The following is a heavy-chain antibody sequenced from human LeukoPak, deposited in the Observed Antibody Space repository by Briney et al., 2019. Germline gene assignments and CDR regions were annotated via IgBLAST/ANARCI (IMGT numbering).Heavy chain of an antibody. CDR1: GFSFSSYE. V-gene: IGHV3-48*03. CDR3: AKCESSSSHYRLLDY. J-gene: IGHJ4*02. CDR2: ISSSGRTI. D-gene: IGHD6-13*01. Sequence: GGSLRLSCAASGFSFSSYEMNWVRQAPGKGLEWISYISSSGRTIYYADSVKGRFTISRDNAKNSLYLQMNSLRAEDTAVYYCAKCESSSSHYRLLDYWGQGTLVTVSS.